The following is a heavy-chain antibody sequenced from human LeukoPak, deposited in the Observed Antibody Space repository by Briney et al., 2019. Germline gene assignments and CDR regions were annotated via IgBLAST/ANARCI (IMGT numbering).Heavy chain of an antibody. CDR3: ARSEGMATITYFDY. Sequence: SETLSLTCTVSGYSVTINYYWGWIRQPPGKGLEWIGSIYHSGTTYYNPSLKSRLALSLDTSKNQFSLKLSSVTASDTAVYYCARSEGMATITYFDYWGQGTLVTVSS. CDR2: IYHSGTT. CDR1: GYSVTINYY. D-gene: IGHD5-24*01. V-gene: IGHV4-38-2*02. J-gene: IGHJ4*02.